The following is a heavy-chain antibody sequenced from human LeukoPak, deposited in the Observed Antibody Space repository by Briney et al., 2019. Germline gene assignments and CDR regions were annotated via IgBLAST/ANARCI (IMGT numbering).Heavy chain of an antibody. CDR2: IYYSGSA. CDR3: ARAAPHYDSSGYYFDY. J-gene: IGHJ4*02. Sequence: PSETLSLTCTVSGDSVNTCYWSWSRHPPPRGLEWMCYIYYSGSANYNPSLKSRVTISVDTSKNQFSLKLSSVTAADTAVYYCARAAPHYDSSGYYFDYWGQGTLVTVSS. CDR1: GDSVNTCY. D-gene: IGHD3-22*01. V-gene: IGHV4-59*02.